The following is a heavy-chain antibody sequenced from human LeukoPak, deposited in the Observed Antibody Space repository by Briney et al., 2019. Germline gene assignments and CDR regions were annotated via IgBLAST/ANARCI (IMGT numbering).Heavy chain of an antibody. J-gene: IGHJ4*02. CDR1: GGSISSYY. CDR2: IYYSGST. D-gene: IGHD2-15*01. CDR3: ARLRMVGYYFDY. Sequence: PSETLSLTCTVSGGSISSYYWSWIRQPPGKGLEWIGYIYYSGSTNYNPSLKSRVTISVDTSKNQFSLKLSSVTAADTAVYYCARLRMVGYYFDYWGQGTLVTVSS. V-gene: IGHV4-59*08.